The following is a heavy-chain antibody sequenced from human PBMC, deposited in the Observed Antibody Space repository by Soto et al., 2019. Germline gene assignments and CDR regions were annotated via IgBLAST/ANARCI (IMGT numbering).Heavy chain of an antibody. D-gene: IGHD6-13*01. CDR1: GYDFTAYD. Sequence: QVQLVQSGAEVKQSGASVKVSCKASGYDFTAYDINWVRQASGQGLEWMGWMNPINGATGSARRFQGRVSMARNSATGAAYLELTSLRSDDSAVYYCGRGPSPRAPAGGTPYYFAMDVWCQGTTVTVS. CDR2: MNPINGAT. CDR3: GRGPSPRAPAGGTPYYFAMDV. V-gene: IGHV1-8*02. J-gene: IGHJ6*02.